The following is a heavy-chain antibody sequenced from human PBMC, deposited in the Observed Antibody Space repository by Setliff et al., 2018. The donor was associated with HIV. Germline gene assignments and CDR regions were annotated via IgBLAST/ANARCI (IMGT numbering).Heavy chain of an antibody. V-gene: IGHV3-21*01. CDR1: GFTFSSYS. D-gene: IGHD3-3*01. CDR3: ARERTGSFYDFWSGYLWYFDY. Sequence: PGGSLRLSCAASGFTFSSYSMNWVRQAPGKGLEWVSSISSSSSYIYYADSVKGRFNISRDNAKNSLYLQMNSLRAEDTAVYYCARERTGSFYDFWSGYLWYFDYWGQGTLVTVSS. J-gene: IGHJ4*02. CDR2: ISSSSSYI.